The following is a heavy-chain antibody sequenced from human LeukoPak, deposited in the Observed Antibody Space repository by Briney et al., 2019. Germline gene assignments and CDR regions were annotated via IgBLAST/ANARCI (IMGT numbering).Heavy chain of an antibody. CDR1: GGSISSYY. CDR3: ARAPIWFGELSLYFDY. D-gene: IGHD3-10*01. V-gene: IGHV4-59*01. Sequence: KPSETLSLTCTVSGGSISSYYWSWIRQPPGKGLEWIGYIYYSGSTNYNPSLKSRVTISVDTSKNQFSLKLSSVTAVDTAVYYCARAPIWFGELSLYFDYWGQGTLVTVSS. J-gene: IGHJ4*02. CDR2: IYYSGST.